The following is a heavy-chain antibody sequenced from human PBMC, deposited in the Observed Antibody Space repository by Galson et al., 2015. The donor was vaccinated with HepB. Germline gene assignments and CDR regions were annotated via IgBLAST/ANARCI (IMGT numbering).Heavy chain of an antibody. CDR3: ARPRSNYYDAFDI. J-gene: IGHJ3*02. CDR1: GFTFSSYW. Sequence: SLRLSCAASGFTFSSYWMHWVRQAPGKGLVWVSRINSDGSSTSYADSVKGRFTISRDNAKYTLYLQMNSLRAEDTAVYYCARPRSNYYDAFDIWGQGTMVTVSS. D-gene: IGHD4-11*01. V-gene: IGHV3-74*01. CDR2: INSDGSST.